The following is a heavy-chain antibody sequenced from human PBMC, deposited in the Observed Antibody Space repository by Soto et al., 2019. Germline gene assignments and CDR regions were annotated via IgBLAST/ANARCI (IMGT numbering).Heavy chain of an antibody. CDR3: AREYYYDSSGYRARRYYFDY. V-gene: IGHV3-11*01. D-gene: IGHD3-22*01. J-gene: IGHJ4*02. CDR1: GFTFSDYY. Sequence: QVQLVESGGGLVKPGGSLRLSCAASGFTFSDYYMSWIRQAPGKGLEWVSYISSSGSTIYYADSVKGRFTISRDNAKNSLDLQMNSLRAEDTAVYYCAREYYYDSSGYRARRYYFDYWGQGTLVTVSS. CDR2: ISSSGSTI.